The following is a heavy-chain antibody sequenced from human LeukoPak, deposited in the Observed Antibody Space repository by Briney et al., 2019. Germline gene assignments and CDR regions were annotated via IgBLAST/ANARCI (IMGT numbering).Heavy chain of an antibody. CDR3: ASRRGPGYSSSWYAGY. V-gene: IGHV3-9*01. CDR2: IAWNGGRA. CDR1: GFTFDDFA. Sequence: PGGSLRLSCVASGFTFDDFAMHWVRQVPGKGLEWVSGIAWNGGRAAFADSVKGRFNISRDNDKNSLYLQMNSLRAEDTAVYYCASRRGPGYSSSWYAGYWGQGTLVTVSS. D-gene: IGHD6-13*01. J-gene: IGHJ4*02.